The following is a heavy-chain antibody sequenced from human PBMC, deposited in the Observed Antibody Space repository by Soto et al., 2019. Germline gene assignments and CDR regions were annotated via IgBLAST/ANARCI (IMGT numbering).Heavy chain of an antibody. V-gene: IGHV4-30-2*01. D-gene: IGHD3-16*01. Sequence: SETLSLTSSFADYSFRTAMEPCSWIGKPPGGSLEWIGDIYPSVVAYYNLSLKSRVTILVDRSLQLRSVTAADTARYFCARSVGGLGGYFDSWGQG. CDR3: ARSVGGLGGYFDS. CDR1: DYSFRTAMEP. CDR2: IYPSVVA. J-gene: IGHJ4*02.